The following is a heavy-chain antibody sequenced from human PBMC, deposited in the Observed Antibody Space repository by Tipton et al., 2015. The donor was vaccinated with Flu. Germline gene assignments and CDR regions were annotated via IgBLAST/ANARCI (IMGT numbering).Heavy chain of an antibody. V-gene: IGHV3-30*14. D-gene: IGHD3-22*01. CDR1: GFSYNNFA. J-gene: IGHJ4*02. Sequence: QVQLVQSGGGVVQPGKSLRLSCEVSGFSYNNFAMHWVRQAPGKGLEWLAVISYDRSNEYDGSNMYYADSVQGRFIISRDNSNNMMYLQMNSLRVEDTAMYYCARDHYDSSGYLVSIFFWGQGTLVTVSS. CDR2: ISYDRSNEYDGSNM. CDR3: ARDHYDSSGYLVSIFF.